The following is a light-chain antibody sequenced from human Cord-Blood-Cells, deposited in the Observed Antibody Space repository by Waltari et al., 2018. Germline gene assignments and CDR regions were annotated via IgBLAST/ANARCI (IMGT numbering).Light chain of an antibody. V-gene: IGKV1-5*01. J-gene: IGKJ1*01. CDR2: DAS. CDR3: QQYNSYSPWT. Sequence: DIQMTQSPSTLSASAGARVTITCRASQSISSWLAWYQQKPGKAPKPLIYDASSLESGVPSRFSGSGSGTEFTLTISSLQPDDFATYYCQQYNSYSPWTFGQGTKVEI. CDR1: QSISSW.